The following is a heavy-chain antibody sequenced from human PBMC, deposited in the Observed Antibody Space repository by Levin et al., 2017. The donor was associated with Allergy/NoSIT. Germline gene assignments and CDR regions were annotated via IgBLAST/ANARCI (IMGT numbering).Heavy chain of an antibody. J-gene: IGHJ4*02. CDR2: ITAGGGSI. Sequence: LSLTCAASGFTFSSHAMAWVRQAPGRGLEWVSGITAGGGSIDYADSVKGRFTVSRENSENTVYLQMRSLRVEDTAVYRCAKLSSSDYYSFFENWGQGTLVTVSS. CDR1: GFTFSSHA. CDR3: AKLSSSDYYSFFEN. D-gene: IGHD3-22*01. V-gene: IGHV3-23*01.